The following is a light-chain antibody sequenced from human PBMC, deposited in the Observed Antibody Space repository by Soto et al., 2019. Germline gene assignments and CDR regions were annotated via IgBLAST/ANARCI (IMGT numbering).Light chain of an antibody. CDR3: QVWDSSRDHVV. CDR2: YDS. CDR1: NIGSKS. V-gene: IGLV3-21*04. Sequence: SYELTQPPSVSVAPGQTARITCGGNNIGSKSVHWYQQKPGQAPVLVIYYDSDRPSGIPERFSGSNSGNTATLTISRVEAGDEADYYCQVWDSSRDHVVFGGGTKLTVL. J-gene: IGLJ2*01.